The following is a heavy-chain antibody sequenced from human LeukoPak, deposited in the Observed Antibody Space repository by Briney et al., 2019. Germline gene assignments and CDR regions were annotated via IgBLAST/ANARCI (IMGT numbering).Heavy chain of an antibody. D-gene: IGHD6-13*01. J-gene: IGHJ4*02. CDR1: GGSIGSYY. V-gene: IGHV4-59*01. CDR2: IYYSGST. Sequence: SETLSLTCTVSGGSIGSYYWSWIRQPPGKGLEWIGYIYYSGSTNYDPSLKSRVTISVDTSKNQFSLKLSSVTAADTAVYYCAREGGYSSSWYREYYFDYWGQGTLVTVSS. CDR3: AREGGYSSSWYREYYFDY.